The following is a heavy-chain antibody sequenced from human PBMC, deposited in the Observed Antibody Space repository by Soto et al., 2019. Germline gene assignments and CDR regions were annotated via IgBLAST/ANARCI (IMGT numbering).Heavy chain of an antibody. CDR3: ARVRGGYYDSSGYSSDY. V-gene: IGHV1-18*01. CDR2: ISAYNGNT. J-gene: IGHJ4*02. Sequence: ASVKVSCKASGYTFTSYGISWVRQAPGQGLEWMGWISAYNGNTNYAQKLQGRVTMTTDTSTSTAYMELRSLRSDDTAVYYCARVRGGYYDSSGYSSDYWGQGTLVTVSS. CDR1: GYTFTSYG. D-gene: IGHD3-22*01.